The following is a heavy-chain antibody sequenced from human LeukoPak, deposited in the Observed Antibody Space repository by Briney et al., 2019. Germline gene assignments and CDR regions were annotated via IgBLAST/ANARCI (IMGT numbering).Heavy chain of an antibody. V-gene: IGHV1-2*02. D-gene: IGHD2-2*01. Sequence: ASVKVSCKASGYTFTGYYMHWVRQAPGQGLEWMRWINPNSGGTNYAQKFQGRVTMTRDTSISTAYMELSRLRSDDTAVYYCARAGVAAYQLLSIYYYYGMDVWGQGTTVTVSS. CDR3: ARAGVAAYQLLSIYYYYGMDV. CDR1: GYTFTGYY. CDR2: INPNSGGT. J-gene: IGHJ6*02.